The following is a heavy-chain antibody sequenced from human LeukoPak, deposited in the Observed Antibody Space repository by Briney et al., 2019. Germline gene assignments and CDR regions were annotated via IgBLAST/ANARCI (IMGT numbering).Heavy chain of an antibody. D-gene: IGHD1-1*01. J-gene: IGHJ5*02. CDR3: ARVPAMEWFDP. Sequence: PSETLSLTCTVSGGSISDYYWIWIRQPAGKGLEWIGYIYYSGSTNYNPSLKSRVTISVDTSKNQFSLKLSSVTAADTAAYYCARVPAMEWFDPWGQGTLVTVSS. CDR1: GGSISDYY. V-gene: IGHV4-59*01. CDR2: IYYSGST.